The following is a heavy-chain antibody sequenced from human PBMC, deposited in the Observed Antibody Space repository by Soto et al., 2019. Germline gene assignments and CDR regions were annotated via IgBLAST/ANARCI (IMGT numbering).Heavy chain of an antibody. CDR2: INSDGSST. Sequence: GGSLRLSCAASGFTFSSYWMHWVRQAPGKGLVWVSRINSDGSSTSYADSVKGRFTISRDNAKNTLYLQMNSLRAEDTAVYYCARDELGYCSGGSCYGYYYMDVWGKGTTVTVSS. CDR1: GFTFSSYW. V-gene: IGHV3-74*01. D-gene: IGHD2-15*01. J-gene: IGHJ6*03. CDR3: ARDELGYCSGGSCYGYYYMDV.